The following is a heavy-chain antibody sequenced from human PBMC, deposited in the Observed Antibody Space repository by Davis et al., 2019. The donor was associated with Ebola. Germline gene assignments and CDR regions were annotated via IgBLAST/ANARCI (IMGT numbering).Heavy chain of an antibody. CDR1: GFTFSSYA. Sequence: GESLKISCAASGFTFSSYAMHWVRQAPGKGLEWVSSISSGSTYIHYADSLEGRFTISRDNAKNSLYLQMNSLRAEDTAVYYCARGTDVRFLERLYYYGMDVWGQGTTVTVSS. V-gene: IGHV3-21*04. D-gene: IGHD3-3*01. J-gene: IGHJ6*02. CDR3: ARGTDVRFLERLYYYGMDV. CDR2: ISSGSTYI.